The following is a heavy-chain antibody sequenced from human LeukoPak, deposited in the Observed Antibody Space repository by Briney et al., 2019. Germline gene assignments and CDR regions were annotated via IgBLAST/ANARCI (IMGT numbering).Heavy chain of an antibody. CDR2: ISAYNGNT. V-gene: IGHV1-18*01. CDR3: ARGPPGGYDSSGYYYLSKGYFDY. D-gene: IGHD3-22*01. J-gene: IGHJ4*02. Sequence: GASVKVSCKASGYTFTSYGISWVRQAPGQGLEWMGWISAYNGNTNYAQKLQGRVTMTTDTSTSTAYMELGSLRSDDTAVYCCARGPPGGYDSSGYYYLSKGYFDYWGQGTLVTVSS. CDR1: GYTFTSYG.